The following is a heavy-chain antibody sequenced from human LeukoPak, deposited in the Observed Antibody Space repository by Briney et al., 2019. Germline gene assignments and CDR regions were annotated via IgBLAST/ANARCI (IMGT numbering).Heavy chain of an antibody. D-gene: IGHD5-24*01. CDR1: GFTFDDYA. Sequence: GGSLRLSCAASGFTFDDYAMHWVRQAPGKGLEWVSLISGDGGSTYYADSVKGRFTISRDNSKNSLYLQMNSLRTEDTALYYCARKRWLQLGIDAFDIWGQGTMVTVSS. V-gene: IGHV3-43*02. CDR3: ARKRWLQLGIDAFDI. CDR2: ISGDGGST. J-gene: IGHJ3*02.